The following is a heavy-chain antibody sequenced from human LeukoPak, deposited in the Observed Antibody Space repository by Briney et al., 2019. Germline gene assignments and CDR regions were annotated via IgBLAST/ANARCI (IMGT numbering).Heavy chain of an antibody. CDR3: VRAGGTRGYDI. CDR1: GVTFSDHR. V-gene: IGHV3-72*01. J-gene: IGHJ3*02. CDR2: STDKLYSYTK. D-gene: IGHD2-15*01. Sequence: GGSLRLSCAVSGVTFSDHRMDWVRQVPGKGVQWGGRSTDKLYSYTKEYAASVKGRFTISRADSENSLYPPMTSVKTEATAVYYCVRAGGTRGYDIWGQGTMVTVSS.